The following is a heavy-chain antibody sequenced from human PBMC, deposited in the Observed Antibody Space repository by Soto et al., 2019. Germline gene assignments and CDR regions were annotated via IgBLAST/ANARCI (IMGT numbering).Heavy chain of an antibody. CDR1: GYTFSSSS. D-gene: IGHD3-3*01. CDR3: ARDREDALRFLEWTHQADSKTKWVDP. J-gene: IGHJ5*02. V-gene: IGHV1-46*01. Sequence: ASVKVSCKASGYTFSSSSMHWVRQAPGQGLEWMGIINHSDGTTTYAQKFQGRVTMTRDTSTSTVYLELSSLRSEDTAVYFCARDREDALRFLEWTHQADSKTKWVDPWGQGTLVTVSS. CDR2: INHSDGTT.